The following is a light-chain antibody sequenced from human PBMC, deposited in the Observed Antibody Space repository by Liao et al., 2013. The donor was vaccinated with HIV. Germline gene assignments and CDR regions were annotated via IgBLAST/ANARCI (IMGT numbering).Light chain of an antibody. CDR3: QAWDSSTVI. CDR1: NLGDEY. CDR2: QDT. V-gene: IGLV3-1*01. Sequence: SYELTQPPSVSVSPGQTASITCSGDNLGDEYASWYQQKPGQSPVLVIYQDTRRPSGIPERFSGSNSGNTATLTISGTQAMDEADYYCQAWDSSTVIFGGGTKLTVL. J-gene: IGLJ2*01.